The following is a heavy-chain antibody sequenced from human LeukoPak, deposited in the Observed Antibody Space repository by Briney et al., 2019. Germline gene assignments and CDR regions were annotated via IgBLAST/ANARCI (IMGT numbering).Heavy chain of an antibody. V-gene: IGHV4-39*01. Sequence: SETLSLTCTVSGGSISSSSYYWGWIRQPPGKGLEWIGSIYYSGSTYYNPSLKSRVTISVDTSKNQFSLKLTSVTAADTAVFYCARQPRSPYTGHDPWGQGTLVTVSS. CDR1: GGSISSSSYY. CDR3: ARQPRSPYTGHDP. J-gene: IGHJ5*02. D-gene: IGHD5-12*01. CDR2: IYYSGST.